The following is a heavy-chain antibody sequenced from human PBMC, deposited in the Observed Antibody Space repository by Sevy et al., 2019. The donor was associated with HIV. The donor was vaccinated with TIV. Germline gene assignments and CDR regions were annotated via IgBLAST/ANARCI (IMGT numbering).Heavy chain of an antibody. CDR1: GFNFASYD. J-gene: IGHJ6*02. CDR2: MNTNTGNT. V-gene: IGHV1-8*02. D-gene: IGHD6-19*01. CDR3: ARVSGWHLRYGMDV. Sequence: ASVKVSCKASGFNFASYDIYWVRQATGQGLEWMGWMNTNTGNTGSAQKFQGRVTMTRNTSITTAYMELSNLRSEDTAVYYCARVSGWHLRYGMDVWGQGTTVTVSS.